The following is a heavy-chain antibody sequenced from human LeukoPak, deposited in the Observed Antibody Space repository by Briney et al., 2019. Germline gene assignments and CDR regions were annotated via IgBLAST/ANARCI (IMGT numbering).Heavy chain of an antibody. CDR1: GGSISSYY. J-gene: IGHJ4*02. CDR2: IYYSGST. D-gene: IGHD6-19*01. CDR3: ARDPPWSSGWYGFCY. V-gene: IGHV4-59*01. Sequence: SETLSLTCTVSGGSISSYYWSWIRQPPGKGLEWIGYIYYSGSTNYNHSLKSRVTISVDTSKNQFSLKLSSVTAADTAVYYCARDPPWSSGWYGFCYWGQGTLVTVSS.